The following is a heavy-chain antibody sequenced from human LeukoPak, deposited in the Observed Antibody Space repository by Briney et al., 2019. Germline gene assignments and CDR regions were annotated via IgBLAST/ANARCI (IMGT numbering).Heavy chain of an antibody. J-gene: IGHJ5*02. V-gene: IGHV5-51*01. D-gene: IGHD3-22*01. CDR3: ARHYSSRFDP. CDR1: GYSFISHW. CDR2: IYPGDSDS. Sequence: GESLKISCKGSGYSFISHWIGWVRQMPGKGLEWMGSIYPGDSDSRYSPSFQGQVTISVDKSISTAYLQWSSLKASDNGMYYCARHYSSRFDPWGQGTLVTVSS.